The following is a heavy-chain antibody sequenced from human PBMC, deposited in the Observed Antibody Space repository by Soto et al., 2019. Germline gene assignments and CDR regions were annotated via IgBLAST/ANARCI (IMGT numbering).Heavy chain of an antibody. Sequence: GGSLRLSCAASGFTFSSYSMNWVRQAPGKGLEWVSSISSSSSYIYYADSVKGRFTISRDNAKNSLYLQMNSLRAEDTAVYDCASAGRDSSSWYYFDYWGQGTLVTVSS. V-gene: IGHV3-21*01. D-gene: IGHD6-13*01. CDR2: ISSSSSYI. CDR1: GFTFSSYS. CDR3: ASAGRDSSSWYYFDY. J-gene: IGHJ4*02.